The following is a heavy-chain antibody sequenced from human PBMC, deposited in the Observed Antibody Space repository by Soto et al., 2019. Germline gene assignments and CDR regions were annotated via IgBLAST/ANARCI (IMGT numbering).Heavy chain of an antibody. CDR2: IYWNGDK. CDR1: GFSLRTSGVG. Sequence: QITLKESGPTLVKPTQTLTLTCIFSGFSLRTSGVGVGWIRQPPGKALEWLGFIYWNGDKRYSPSLNSRLTIAKDNSKHHVVLTMTNMYPMDTDTYYCAKSGSSGWYGWFDPWGQGTLVTVSS. CDR3: AKSGSSGWYGWFDP. V-gene: IGHV2-5*01. J-gene: IGHJ5*02. D-gene: IGHD6-19*01.